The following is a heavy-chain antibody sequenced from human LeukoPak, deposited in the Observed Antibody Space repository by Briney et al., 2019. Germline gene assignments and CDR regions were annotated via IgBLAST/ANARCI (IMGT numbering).Heavy chain of an antibody. D-gene: IGHD1-20*01. CDR3: ARPDNWNDASDAFDI. V-gene: IGHV3-30*04. CDR1: GFTFSSYA. Sequence: PGGSLRLSCAASGFTFSSYAMHWVRQAPGKGLEWVAVISYDGSNKYYADSVKGRFTISRDNSKNTLYLQMNSLRAEDTAVYYCARPDNWNDASDAFDIWGQGTMVTVSS. J-gene: IGHJ3*02. CDR2: ISYDGSNK.